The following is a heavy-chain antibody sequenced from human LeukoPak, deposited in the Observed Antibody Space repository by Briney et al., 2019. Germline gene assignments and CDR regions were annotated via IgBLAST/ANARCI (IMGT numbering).Heavy chain of an antibody. V-gene: IGHV4-39*07. CDR2: IYYSGST. Sequence: SETLSLTCTVSGGSISSSSYYWGWIRQPPVKGLEWIGSIYYSGSTYYNPSLKSRVTISVDTSKNQFSLKLSSVTAADTAVYYCARVGNTVWFGELSPYFNYWGQGTLVTVSS. CDR1: GGSISSSSYY. D-gene: IGHD3-10*01. J-gene: IGHJ4*02. CDR3: ARVGNTVWFGELSPYFNY.